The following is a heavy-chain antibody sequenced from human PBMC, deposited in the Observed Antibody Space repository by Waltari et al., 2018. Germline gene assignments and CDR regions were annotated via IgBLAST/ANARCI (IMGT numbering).Heavy chain of an antibody. J-gene: IGHJ3*02. CDR2: VDPEDGET. D-gene: IGHD1-26*01. CDR1: GYTFTDYY. CDR3: APGGRRYSGSYEAFDI. V-gene: IGHV1-69-2*01. Sequence: EVQLVQSGAEVKKPGATVKISCKASGYTFTDYYMHWVQQAPGKGLEWMGRVDPEDGETIYAEKFQGRVTITADTSTDTAYMELSSLRSEDTAVYYCAPGGRRYSGSYEAFDIWGQGIMVTVSS.